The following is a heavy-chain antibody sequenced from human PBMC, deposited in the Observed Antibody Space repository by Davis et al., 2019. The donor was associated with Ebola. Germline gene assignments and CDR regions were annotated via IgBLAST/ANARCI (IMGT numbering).Heavy chain of an antibody. D-gene: IGHD6-19*01. CDR1: GFTFSGSA. CDR3: TRRRYSSEDY. Sequence: GESLKISCAASGFTFSGSAMHWVRQASGKWLEWVGRIRSKANSYATAYAASVKGRFTISRDDSKNTAYLQMNSLKTEDTAVYYRTRRRYSSEDYWGQGTLVTVSS. J-gene: IGHJ4*02. CDR2: IRSKANSYAT. V-gene: IGHV3-73*01.